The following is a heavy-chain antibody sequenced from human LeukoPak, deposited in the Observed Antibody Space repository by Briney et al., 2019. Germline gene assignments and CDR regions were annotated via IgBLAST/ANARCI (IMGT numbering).Heavy chain of an antibody. CDR1: GGSFSNYY. CDR2: INHSGST. Sequence: SETLSLTCAVYGGSFSNYYWSWICQPPGKGLEWIGEINHSGSTNYNPSLKSRVTISVDTSKNQFSLKLSSVTAADTAVYYCARARTYYFDYWGQGTLVTVSS. V-gene: IGHV4-34*01. CDR3: ARARTYYFDY. D-gene: IGHD1-14*01. J-gene: IGHJ4*02.